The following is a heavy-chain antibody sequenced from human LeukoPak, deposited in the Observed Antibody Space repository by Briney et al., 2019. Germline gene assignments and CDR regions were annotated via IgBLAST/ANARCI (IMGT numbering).Heavy chain of an antibody. CDR1: GGSISRDY. CDR2: IYYSGST. J-gene: IGHJ4*02. D-gene: IGHD6-6*01. CDR3: ARWSSYSSSSYYFDY. Sequence: SETLSLTCTVSGGSISRDYWSWIRQPPGKGLEWIGYIYYSGSTNYNPSLKSRVTISVDTSKNQFSLKLSSVTAADTAVYYCARWSSYSSSSYYFDYWGQGTLVTVSS. V-gene: IGHV4-59*01.